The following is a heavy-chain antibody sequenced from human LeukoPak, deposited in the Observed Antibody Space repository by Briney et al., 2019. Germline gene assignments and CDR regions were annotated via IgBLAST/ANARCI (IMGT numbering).Heavy chain of an antibody. V-gene: IGHV3-49*04. CDR1: GFTFGDYA. CDR3: TRDLQQLVFDY. D-gene: IGHD6-13*01. Sequence: GGSLRLSCTASGFTFGDYAMSWVRQAPGKGLEWVGFIRSKAYGGTTEYAASVKGRFTISRDDSKSIAYLQMNSLRTEDTAVYYCTRDLQQLVFDYRGQGTLVTVSS. J-gene: IGHJ4*02. CDR2: IRSKAYGGTT.